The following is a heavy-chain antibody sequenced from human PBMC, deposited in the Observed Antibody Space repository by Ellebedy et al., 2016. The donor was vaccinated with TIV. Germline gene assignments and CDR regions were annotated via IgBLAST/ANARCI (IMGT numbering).Heavy chain of an antibody. CDR3: AREVDTSMVQVLDY. D-gene: IGHD5-18*01. V-gene: IGHV3-23*01. J-gene: IGHJ4*02. Sequence: GGSLRLXXAASGFTLSNYAMAWVRQAPGKGLEWVSAISGNGGRTYYADSVKGRFTISRDNSKKTLYLQMNSLRADDTAVYYCAREVDTSMVQVLDYWGQGTLVTVSS. CDR1: GFTLSNYA. CDR2: ISGNGGRT.